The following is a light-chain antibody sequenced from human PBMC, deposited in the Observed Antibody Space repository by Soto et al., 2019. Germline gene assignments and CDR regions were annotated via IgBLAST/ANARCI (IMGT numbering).Light chain of an antibody. J-gene: IGLJ7*01. CDR3: RSYAGNYNVV. Sequence: QSALTQPRSVSASPGQSVTISCTGTSSDVGGYIYVSWYQQHPGKAPKLIIYDVNRRPSGVPDRFSGSKSGNTASLTLSGLQADDEAGYYCRSYAGNYNVVFGGGTQLTVL. CDR2: DVN. CDR1: SSDVGGYIY. V-gene: IGLV2-11*01.